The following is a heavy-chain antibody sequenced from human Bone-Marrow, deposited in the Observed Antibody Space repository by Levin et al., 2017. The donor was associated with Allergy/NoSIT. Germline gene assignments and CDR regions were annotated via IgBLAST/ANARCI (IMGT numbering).Heavy chain of an antibody. D-gene: IGHD3-16*01. CDR3: ARGGPSWDYFDY. Sequence: SQTLSLTCTVSGGSISSYYWSWIRQPPGKGLEWIGYIYSSGNTNYNPSLKSRVTMSVDTSKNQFSLKLTSVTAADTAVYYCARGGPSWDYFDYWGQGALVTVAS. CDR2: IYSSGNT. J-gene: IGHJ4*02. V-gene: IGHV4-59*08. CDR1: GGSISSYY.